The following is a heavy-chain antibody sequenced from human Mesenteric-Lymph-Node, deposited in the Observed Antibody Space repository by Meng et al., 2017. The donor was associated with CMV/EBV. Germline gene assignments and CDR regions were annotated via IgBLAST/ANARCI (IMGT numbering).Heavy chain of an antibody. J-gene: IGHJ4*02. CDR3: ARDVRGFFDY. Sequence: GESLKISCAASGFTFSSYSMNWVRQAPGKGLEWVSAIRGNGETTYYADSVKGRFTFSRDNSKRTMYLQMNSLTADDTAVYYCARDVRGFFDYWGQGTLVTVSS. CDR1: GFTFSSYS. D-gene: IGHD3-16*01. CDR2: IRGNGETT. V-gene: IGHV3-23*01.